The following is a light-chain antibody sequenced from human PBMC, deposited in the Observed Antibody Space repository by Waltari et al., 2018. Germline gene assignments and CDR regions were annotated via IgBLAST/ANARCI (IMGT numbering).Light chain of an antibody. CDR2: DVT. Sequence: QSALTQPRSVSGSPGQSVAISCTGTSSDVGGYNYVSWYQQHPGKAPKPMIYDVTERPSGVPGRFSGSKSGNTASLTVSGLQAEDEADYYCCSFAAGDAYVFGTGTKVSVL. CDR1: SSDVGGYNY. CDR3: CSFAAGDAYV. V-gene: IGLV2-11*01. J-gene: IGLJ1*01.